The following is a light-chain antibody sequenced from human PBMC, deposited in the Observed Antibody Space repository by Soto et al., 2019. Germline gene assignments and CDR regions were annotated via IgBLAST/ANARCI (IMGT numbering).Light chain of an antibody. CDR3: QQYGGSPRIT. V-gene: IGKV3-20*01. CDR2: DAS. CDR1: QSVRSH. Sequence: DTVLTQSPATLSLSPGETATLSCRASQSVRSHLAWYQQRPGQPPRLLIYDASYRATGVPLRFSGSGSGTDFTLIINRLEPEDVAIYYCQQYGGSPRITFGQGTRLEIK. J-gene: IGKJ5*01.